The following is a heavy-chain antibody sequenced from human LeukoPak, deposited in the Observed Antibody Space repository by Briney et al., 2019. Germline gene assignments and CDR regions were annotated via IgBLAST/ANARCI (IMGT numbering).Heavy chain of an antibody. Sequence: GGALRLSCAASGFTFNNFAMGGVRQAPGSGLEWVSAITGSGGSTYNAGSVKGRFAIYRDNSKSTLDLQMNSLRAEDTSVYYCAKCLNSGSYPWFDYWGQGIPVTVSS. D-gene: IGHD1-26*01. J-gene: IGHJ4*02. CDR3: AKCLNSGSYPWFDY. CDR1: GFTFNNFA. CDR2: ITGSGGST. V-gene: IGHV3-23*01.